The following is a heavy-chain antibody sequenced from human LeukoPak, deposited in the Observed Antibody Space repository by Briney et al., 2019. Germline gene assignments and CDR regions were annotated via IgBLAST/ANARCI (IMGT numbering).Heavy chain of an antibody. CDR1: GYTFTSYG. CDR2: ISAYNGNT. Sequence: ASVKVSCKASGYTFTSYGISWVRQAPGQGLEWMGWISAYNGNTNYAQKLQGRVTMTTDTSTSTAYMELRSLRSDDTAVYYCARDMDSGGSNWFNPWGQGTLVTVSS. D-gene: IGHD3-10*01. CDR3: ARDMDSGGSNWFNP. V-gene: IGHV1-18*01. J-gene: IGHJ5*02.